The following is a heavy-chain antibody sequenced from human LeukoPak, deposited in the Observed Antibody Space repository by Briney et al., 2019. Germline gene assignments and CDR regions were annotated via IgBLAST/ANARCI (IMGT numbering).Heavy chain of an antibody. CDR1: GTSISPYY. D-gene: IGHD2-21*02. J-gene: IGHJ5*02. CDR2: IYSGST. V-gene: IGHV4-59*01. Sequence: SETLSLTCAVSGTSISPYYWSWIRQPPGKGLEWIGYIYSGSTNYNPSLKSRVTISIDTSENRVSLILRSVTAADTAVYYCAREVGDSDSDNWFDPWGQGTLVTVSS. CDR3: AREVGDSDSDNWFDP.